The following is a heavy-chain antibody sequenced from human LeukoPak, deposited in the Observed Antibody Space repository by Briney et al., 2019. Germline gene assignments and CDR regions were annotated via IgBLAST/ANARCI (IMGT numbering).Heavy chain of an antibody. CDR1: GYTFTGYY. CDR2: INPNSGGT. V-gene: IGHV1-2*02. CDR3: ARARVAVAGHYRGFDAFDI. D-gene: IGHD6-19*01. Sequence: ASVKVSCTASGYTFTGYYMHWVRQAPGQGLEWMGWINPNSGGTNYAQKFQGRVTMTRDTPISTAYMELSRLRSDDTAVYYCARARVAVAGHYRGFDAFDIWGQGTMVTVSS. J-gene: IGHJ3*02.